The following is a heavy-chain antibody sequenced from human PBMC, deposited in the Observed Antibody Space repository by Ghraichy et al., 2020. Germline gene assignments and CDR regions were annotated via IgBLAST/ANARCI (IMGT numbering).Heavy chain of an antibody. V-gene: IGHV3-7*03. D-gene: IGHD2-21*02. CDR2: IKQDGSDK. CDR1: GFTLSSHY. Sequence: GESLRLSCAASGFTLSSHYMSWVRQAPGKGLEWVANIKQDGSDKYYVDSVKGRFTVSRDNAKNSVYLQMNSLRVEDTALYYCARESVVVRTDDAFDVWGHGTMVTVSS. J-gene: IGHJ3*01. CDR3: ARESVVVRTDDAFDV.